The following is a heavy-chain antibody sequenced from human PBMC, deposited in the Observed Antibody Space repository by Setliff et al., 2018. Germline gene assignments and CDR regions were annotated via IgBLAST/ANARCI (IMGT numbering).Heavy chain of an antibody. CDR1: GYIFRDYY. J-gene: IGHJ1*01. Sequence: ASVKVSCKASGYIFRDYYIHWVRQAPGQGLEWLGLINPSGGYTNYAQKFQDRITLTRDTPTNTLYMELGSLRSEDTAVYFCARAHCIGGYCYYGYFQYWGQDTQVTVSS. V-gene: IGHV1-46*01. D-gene: IGHD2-21*02. CDR3: ARAHCIGGYCYYGYFQY. CDR2: INPSGGYT.